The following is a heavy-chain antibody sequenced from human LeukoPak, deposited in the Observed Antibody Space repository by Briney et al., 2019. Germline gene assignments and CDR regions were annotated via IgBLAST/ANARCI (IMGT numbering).Heavy chain of an antibody. D-gene: IGHD3-9*01. J-gene: IGHJ3*02. CDR2: IVVGSGNT. CDR3: AAGDILTAPGAFDI. V-gene: IGHV1-58*01. Sequence: SVKVSCKASGFTFTSSAVQWVRQARRQRLEWIGWIVVGSGNTNYAQKFQERVTITRDMSTSTAYMELSSLRSEDTAVYYCAAGDILTAPGAFDIWGQGTMVTVSS. CDR1: GFTFTSSA.